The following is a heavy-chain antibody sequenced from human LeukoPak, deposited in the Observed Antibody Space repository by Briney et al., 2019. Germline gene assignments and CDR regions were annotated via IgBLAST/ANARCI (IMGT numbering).Heavy chain of an antibody. J-gene: IGHJ4*02. Sequence: GGSLRLSCAASGFTVSSKYMSWVRQAPGKGLEWVSVIYSGGSTYYADSVKGRFTISRDDSKNTLYLQMSSLRPEDTAVYYCAKEKYRGYSYGSGDYWGQGTLVTVSS. D-gene: IGHD5-18*01. CDR2: IYSGGST. V-gene: IGHV3-53*05. CDR1: GFTVSSKY. CDR3: AKEKYRGYSYGSGDY.